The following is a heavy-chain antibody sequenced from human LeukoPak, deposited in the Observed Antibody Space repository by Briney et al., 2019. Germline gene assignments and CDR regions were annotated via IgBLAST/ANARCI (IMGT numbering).Heavy chain of an antibody. CDR2: IDPNSGGT. CDR1: GYTFTGYY. V-gene: IGHV1-2*02. D-gene: IGHD3-22*01. J-gene: IGHJ4*02. Sequence: ASVKVSCKASGYTFTGYYIHWVRQAPGQGLEWLGWIDPNSGGTNYAQKFRGRVTMTRDTSISTAFMELGRLRSDDTAVYYCFAYDSDTTSLDYWGQGTLVSVSS. CDR3: FAYDSDTTSLDY.